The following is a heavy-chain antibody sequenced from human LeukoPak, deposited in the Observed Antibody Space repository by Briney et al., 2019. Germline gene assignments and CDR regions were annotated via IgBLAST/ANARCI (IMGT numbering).Heavy chain of an antibody. CDR2: ISGYNGNT. Sequence: ASVKVSCKTSGHTFTRYGISWVRQAPGQGLEWMGGISGYNGNTNYAQKFQGRVNMTTDTSTSTAYMELRSLRSDDTAVYYCARDCSGGSCHFDYWGQGTLVTVPS. V-gene: IGHV1-18*04. CDR3: ARDCSGGSCHFDY. CDR1: GHTFTRYG. J-gene: IGHJ4*02. D-gene: IGHD2-15*01.